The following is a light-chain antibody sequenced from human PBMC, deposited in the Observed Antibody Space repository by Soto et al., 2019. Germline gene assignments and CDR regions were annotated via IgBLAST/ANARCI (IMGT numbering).Light chain of an antibody. J-gene: IGKJ3*01. Sequence: EIVLTQSPGTLSLSPGERATLSCRASQSVSSSYLAWYQQKPGKATRLLIYGASSRATGLPDRFSGSGSGTDFTLTISRLQPEDFAVYYCQQYGSSPLFSFGPGTKVDIK. CDR1: QSVSSSY. CDR2: GAS. CDR3: QQYGSSPLFS. V-gene: IGKV3-20*01.